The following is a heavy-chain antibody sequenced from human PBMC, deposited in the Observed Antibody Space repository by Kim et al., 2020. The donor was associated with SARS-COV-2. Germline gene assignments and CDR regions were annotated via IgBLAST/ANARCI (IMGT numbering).Heavy chain of an antibody. Sequence: GGSLRLSCAASGFTFSSYAMHWVRQAPGKGLEWVAVISYDGSNKYYADSVKGRFTNSRDNSKNTLYLQMNSLRAEDTAVYYCARDSGYSSSHFDYWGQGTLVTVSS. CDR2: ISYDGSNK. CDR3: ARDSGYSSSHFDY. J-gene: IGHJ4*02. D-gene: IGHD6-13*01. CDR1: GFTFSSYA. V-gene: IGHV3-30*04.